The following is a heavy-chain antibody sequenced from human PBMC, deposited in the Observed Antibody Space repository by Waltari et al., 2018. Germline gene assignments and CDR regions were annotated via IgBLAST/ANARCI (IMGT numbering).Heavy chain of an antibody. Sequence: QVLLAQSGAEVKMPGASATLSCSGHTLIASFFHFVRQAPGQGLEWIGWINFNAGGTLYAQKFQGRVTMTRDTSIATAYMELSGLRYDDTAVYYSATDRGGYPGMDVWGQGTTVTVSS. CDR1: GHTLIASF. J-gene: IGHJ6*02. CDR2: INFNAGGT. V-gene: IGHV1-2*02. D-gene: IGHD5-12*01. CDR3: ATDRGGYPGMDV.